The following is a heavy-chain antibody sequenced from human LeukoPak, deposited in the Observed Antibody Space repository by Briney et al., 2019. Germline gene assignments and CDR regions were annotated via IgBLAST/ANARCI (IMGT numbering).Heavy chain of an antibody. J-gene: IGHJ4*02. CDR3: AADDLLEGY. D-gene: IGHD3-3*01. CDR2: IVVGSGKT. Sequence: GTSVKVSCKTSGFTFSSSAIQWVRQARGQRLEWIGWIVVGSGKTNYAQTFQERVTIYRDMSTSTAYMEVRSLRYDDTAVYYCAADDLLEGYWGQGSLVTVSS. V-gene: IGHV1-58*02. CDR1: GFTFSSSA.